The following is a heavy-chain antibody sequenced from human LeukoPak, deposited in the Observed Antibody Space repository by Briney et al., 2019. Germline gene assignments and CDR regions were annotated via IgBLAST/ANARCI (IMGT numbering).Heavy chain of an antibody. CDR3: ARYNNYYYSGMDV. V-gene: IGHV2-5*01. J-gene: IGHJ6*02. CDR2: IYWNVDE. Sequence: ESGPTLVKPTQTLTLTCAFSGFSLTTRGVRVGWIRQPPGKDLEWLGLIYWNVDERYSPSLKSKLTITKDIFKNQVVLKMTNMDPVDTATYYCARYNNYYYSGMDVRGQGTTVTVSS. D-gene: IGHD5-24*01. CDR1: GFSLTTRGVR.